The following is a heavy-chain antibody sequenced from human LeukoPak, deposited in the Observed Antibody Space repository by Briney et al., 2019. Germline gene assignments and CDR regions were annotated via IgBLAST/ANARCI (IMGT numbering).Heavy chain of an antibody. J-gene: IGHJ6*03. CDR1: GYTFTSYY. V-gene: IGHV1-46*01. D-gene: IGHD2-15*01. Sequence: ASVKVSCKASGYTFTSYYMHWVRQAPGQGLEWMGIINPSGGSTSYAQKFQGRVTMTRDMSTGTVYMELSSLRSEDTAVYYCARDFDRHYCSGGSCYPYYYYMDVWGKGTTVTVSS. CDR3: ARDFDRHYCSGGSCYPYYYYMDV. CDR2: INPSGGST.